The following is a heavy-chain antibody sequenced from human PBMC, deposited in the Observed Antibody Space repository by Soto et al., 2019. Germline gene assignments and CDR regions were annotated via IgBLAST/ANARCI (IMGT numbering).Heavy chain of an antibody. D-gene: IGHD2-2*01. J-gene: IGHJ5*02. CDR3: ARHRGPGDIVVVPAARNNWFDP. CDR1: GYSFTSYW. Sequence: GESLEISCKGSGYSFTSYWIGWVRQMPGKGLEWMGIIYPGDSDTRYSPSFQGQVTISADKSISTAYLQWSSLKASDTAMYYCARHRGPGDIVVVPAARNNWFDPWGQGTLVTVSS. CDR2: IYPGDSDT. V-gene: IGHV5-51*01.